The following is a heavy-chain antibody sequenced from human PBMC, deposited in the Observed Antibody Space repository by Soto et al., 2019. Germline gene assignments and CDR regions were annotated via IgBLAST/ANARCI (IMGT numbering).Heavy chain of an antibody. V-gene: IGHV3-30*03. CDR2: ISYDGSNK. D-gene: IGHD3-10*01. CDR1: GFTFSRYD. Sequence: QVQLVESGGGVVQPGKSLRLSCAASGFTFSRYDMHWVRQAPGTGPEWVAVISYDGSNKYCADSVKGRFTISRDNSKNTVYLQMNSLRAEDTAVYYCAIISGSGYSMDVWGQGTTVTVSS. J-gene: IGHJ6*02. CDR3: AIISGSGYSMDV.